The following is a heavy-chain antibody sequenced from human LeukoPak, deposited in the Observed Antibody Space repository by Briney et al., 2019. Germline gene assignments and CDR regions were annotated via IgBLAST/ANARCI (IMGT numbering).Heavy chain of an antibody. CDR3: ARDPGTTYRDWYFDL. V-gene: IGHV3-74*01. CDR1: GFPFSRYW. Sequence: PGGSLRLSRVSSGFPFSRYWMNWVRQAPGKGLEWVSRISPDGSTTTYADSVEGRFTISRDNAKDTLYLQMNSLGADDTSVYFCARDPGTTYRDWYFDLWGHGTLVTVSS. J-gene: IGHJ2*01. D-gene: IGHD2/OR15-2a*01. CDR2: ISPDGSTT.